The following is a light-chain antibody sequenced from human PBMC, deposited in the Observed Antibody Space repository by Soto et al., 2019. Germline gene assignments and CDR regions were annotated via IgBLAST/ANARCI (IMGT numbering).Light chain of an antibody. J-gene: IGKJ2*01. CDR2: GAS. CDR1: QSGSSN. V-gene: IGKV3-15*01. Sequence: EIVMTQSPATLSVSPGERATLSCRASQSGSSNLAWYQQKPGQAPRLLIYGASTRATGIPARFSGSGSGTEFPLTISILQSEDFALYYCQQYNNWPPYTFGQGTKLELK. CDR3: QQYNNWPPYT.